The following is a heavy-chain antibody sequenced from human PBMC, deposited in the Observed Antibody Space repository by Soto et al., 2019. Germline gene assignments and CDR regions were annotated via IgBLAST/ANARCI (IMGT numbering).Heavy chain of an antibody. CDR1: GYTFTSYG. Sequence: QVQLVQSGAEVKKPGASVKVSCKASGYTFTSYGINWVRQAPGQGLEWMGWISANNGNTHYAQKLQGRVTITTDTSTSTAYMELRSLRAADTAVYCCARVQSGYDFAYWGQGTLVTVSS. D-gene: IGHD5-12*01. CDR2: ISANNGNT. CDR3: ARVQSGYDFAY. J-gene: IGHJ4*02. V-gene: IGHV1-18*01.